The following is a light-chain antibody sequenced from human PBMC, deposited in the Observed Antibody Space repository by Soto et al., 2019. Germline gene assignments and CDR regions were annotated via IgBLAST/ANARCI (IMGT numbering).Light chain of an antibody. CDR3: QQYDTSPRT. CDR2: GAC. Sequence: EVMLTQSPGTLSLSPGERATLSCRASQSVSSNYLAWYQRKSGQAPRLLIYGACNRATGIPDRFSGSGSGTDFTLTISRLEPEDFAVYYCQQYDTSPRTFGQGTKVEFK. V-gene: IGKV3-20*01. CDR1: QSVSSNY. J-gene: IGKJ1*01.